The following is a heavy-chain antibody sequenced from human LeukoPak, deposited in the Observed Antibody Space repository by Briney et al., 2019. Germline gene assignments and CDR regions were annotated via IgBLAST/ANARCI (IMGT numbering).Heavy chain of an antibody. V-gene: IGHV3-48*02. D-gene: IGHD3-16*02. CDR1: GFTFSSYS. Sequence: QPGGSLRLSCAASGFTFSSYSMNWVRQAPGKGLEWVSYISSSSSTIYYADSVKGRFTISRDNAKNSLYLQMNSLRDEDTAVYYCASESGSSRHYYYGMDVWGQGTTVTVSS. CDR2: ISSSSSTI. CDR3: ASESGSSRHYYYGMDV. J-gene: IGHJ6*02.